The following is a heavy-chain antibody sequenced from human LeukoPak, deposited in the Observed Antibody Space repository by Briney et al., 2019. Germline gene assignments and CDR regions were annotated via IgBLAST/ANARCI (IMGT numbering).Heavy chain of an antibody. V-gene: IGHV3-7*01. CDR1: GFTFSSYW. D-gene: IGHD3-3*01. Sequence: PGGSLRLSCAASGFTFSSYWMSWVRRAPGKGLEWVANIKQDGSEKYYVDSVKGRFTISRDNAKNSLYLQMNSLRAEDTALYYCARDRNYAFWSGYYFDYWGQGTLVTVSS. CDR2: IKQDGSEK. CDR3: ARDRNYAFWSGYYFDY. J-gene: IGHJ4*02.